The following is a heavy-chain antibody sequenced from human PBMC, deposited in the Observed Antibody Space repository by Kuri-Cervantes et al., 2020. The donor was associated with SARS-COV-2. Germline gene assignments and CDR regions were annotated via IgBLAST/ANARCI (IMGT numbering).Heavy chain of an antibody. CDR1: GYSISSGYY. CDR3: ARHELAITMIVVVPRSWFDP. D-gene: IGHD3-22*01. V-gene: IGHV4-38-2*02. CDR2: IYHSGTT. Sequence: GSLRLSCTVSGYSISSGYYWGWIRQPPGKGLEWIGTIYHSGTTYYNSSLKSRLTMSVDTPKNQFSLKLSSVTAADTAVYYCARHELAITMIVVVPRSWFDPWGQGTLVTVSS. J-gene: IGHJ5*02.